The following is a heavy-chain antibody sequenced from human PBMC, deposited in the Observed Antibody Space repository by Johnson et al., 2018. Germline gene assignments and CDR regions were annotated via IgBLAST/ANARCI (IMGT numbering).Heavy chain of an antibody. J-gene: IGHJ3*02. CDR1: GYTFTSQD. D-gene: IGHD1-26*01. CDR2: MNPINGNT. V-gene: IGHV1-8*01. CDR3: ARGLLRGTYKYDGFDI. Sequence: QVQLVESGPEVKKHGASVKVSCKASGYTFTSQDINWVRQATGQGLEGMGWMNPINGNTGYAQKFQGRVATTRNTSIRTAYMDLSSLRPDDTAVYYCARGLLRGTYKYDGFDIWGQGTVVTVSS.